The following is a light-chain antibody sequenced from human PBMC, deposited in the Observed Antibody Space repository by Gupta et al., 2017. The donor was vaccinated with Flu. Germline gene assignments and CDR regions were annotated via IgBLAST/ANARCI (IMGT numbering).Light chain of an antibody. V-gene: IGKV3-20*01. J-gene: IGKJ4*01. Sequence: ENVLTQSPGTLSLSPGEGATLSCRSSQGVGGDNLAWYQQRRGQAPRLLIYNPSRRAAGTPDRFSGSGSGTDFTLTISRLEAEDFAVYYCQQYGSSASFGGGTKVEIK. CDR3: QQYGSSAS. CDR2: NPS. CDR1: QGVGGDN.